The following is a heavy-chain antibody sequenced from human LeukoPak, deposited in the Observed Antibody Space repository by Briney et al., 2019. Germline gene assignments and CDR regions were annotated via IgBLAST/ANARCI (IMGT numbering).Heavy chain of an antibody. V-gene: IGHV1-46*01. CDR1: GYTFTSYY. CDR2: INPSGGST. CDR3: ARDGYYYDSSGYKHFDY. Sequence: GASVKVSCKASGYTFTSYYMHWVRQAPGRGLEWMGIINPSGGSTSYAQKFQGRVTMTRDTSTSTAYMELRSLRSDDTAVYYCARDGYYYDSSGYKHFDYWGQGTLVTVSS. D-gene: IGHD3-22*01. J-gene: IGHJ4*02.